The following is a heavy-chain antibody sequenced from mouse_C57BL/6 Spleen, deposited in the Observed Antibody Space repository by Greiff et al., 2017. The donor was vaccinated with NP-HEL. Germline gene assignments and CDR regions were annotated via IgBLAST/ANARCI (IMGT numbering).Heavy chain of an antibody. Sequence: QVQLQQSGAELVRPGTSVKVSCKASGYAFTNYLIEWVKQRPGQGLEWIGVINPGSGGTNYNEKFKGKATLTADKSSSTAYMQLSSLTSEDSAVYFCARAIYYYGSSYGSFDYWGQGTTLTVSS. D-gene: IGHD1-1*01. CDR2: INPGSGGT. V-gene: IGHV1-54*01. CDR3: ARAIYYYGSSYGSFDY. CDR1: GYAFTNYL. J-gene: IGHJ2*01.